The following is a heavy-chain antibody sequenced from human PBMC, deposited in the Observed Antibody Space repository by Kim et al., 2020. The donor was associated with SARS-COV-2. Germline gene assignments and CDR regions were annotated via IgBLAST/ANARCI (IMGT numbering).Heavy chain of an antibody. J-gene: IGHJ4*02. V-gene: IGHV3-74*01. D-gene: IGHD1-26*01. Sequence: YAASGKGRFTISRDNAKSTRELQMNSLRPEDTAVYYCARGSGSYGFDSWGQGVLVTVSS. CDR3: ARGSGSYGFDS.